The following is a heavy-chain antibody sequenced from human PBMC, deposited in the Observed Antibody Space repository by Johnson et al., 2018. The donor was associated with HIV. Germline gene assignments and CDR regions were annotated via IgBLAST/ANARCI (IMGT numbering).Heavy chain of an antibody. D-gene: IGHD1-1*01. Sequence: QVQLVESGGGLVKPGGSLRLSCAASGFTFSYYYMTWIRQAPGKGLEWVSYISSSGGTIYYADSVKGRFTISRNNAKNSLYLQMNNLRAEDTAVYFCATVWRNEGRHAFDIWGQGTMVTVSS. CDR3: ATVWRNEGRHAFDI. CDR2: ISSSGGTI. V-gene: IGHV3-11*04. J-gene: IGHJ3*02. CDR1: GFTFSYYY.